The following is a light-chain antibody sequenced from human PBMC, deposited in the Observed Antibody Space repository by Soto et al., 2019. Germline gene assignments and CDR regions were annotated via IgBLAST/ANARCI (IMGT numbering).Light chain of an antibody. CDR3: LSYDSRMSVV. CDR2: GNT. J-gene: IGLJ2*01. Sequence: QSVLTQPPSVSEAPGQRVTISCSGSSSNIGASYVVHWYQQLPKRAPNLIIYGNTNRPSGAPGRFSYSKCGTASPLAITGLQAEDEAYYYGLSYDSRMSVVFGGGTKLTVL. V-gene: IGLV1-40*01. CDR1: SSNIGASYV.